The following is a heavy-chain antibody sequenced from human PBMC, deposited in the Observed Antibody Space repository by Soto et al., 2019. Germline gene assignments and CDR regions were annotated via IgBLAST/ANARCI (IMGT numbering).Heavy chain of an antibody. CDR1: GYTFTSYD. D-gene: IGHD2-2*01. CDR2: MNPNSGNT. CDR3: ARGGDVLVPAAHGMDV. V-gene: IGHV1-8*01. J-gene: IGHJ6*02. Sequence: QVQLVQSGAEVKKPGASVKVSCKASGYTFTSYDINWVRQATGQGLEWMGWMNPNSGNTGYAQKFQGRVTMTRNTSISTAYMELSSLRSEDAAVYYCARGGDVLVPAAHGMDVWGQGTTVTVSS.